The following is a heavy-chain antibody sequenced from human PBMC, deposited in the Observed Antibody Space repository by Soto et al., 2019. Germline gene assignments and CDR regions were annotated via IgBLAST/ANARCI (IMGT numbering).Heavy chain of an antibody. J-gene: IGHJ6*02. V-gene: IGHV1-69*13. Sequence: SVKVSCKASGGTFSSYAISWVRQAPGQGLEWMGGIIPIFGTANYAQKFQGRVTITADESTSTAYMELSSLRSEDTAMYYCARSSSGRKYGMDVWGQGTTVTVSS. CDR1: GGTFSSYA. CDR2: IIPIFGTA. CDR3: ARSSSGRKYGMDV.